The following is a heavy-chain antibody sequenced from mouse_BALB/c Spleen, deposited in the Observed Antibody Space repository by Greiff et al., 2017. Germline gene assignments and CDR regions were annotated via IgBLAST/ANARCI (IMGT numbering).Heavy chain of an antibody. CDR2: IDPANGNT. D-gene: IGHD2-2*01. CDR1: GFNIKDTY. CDR3: ARSGLNYAMDY. Sequence: EVKLQESGAELVKPGASVKLSCTASGFNIKDTYMHWVKQRPEQGLEWIGRIDPANGNTKYDPKFQGKATITADTSSNTAYLQLSSLTSEDTAVYYCARSGLNYAMDYWGQGTSVTVSS. J-gene: IGHJ4*01. V-gene: IGHV14-3*02.